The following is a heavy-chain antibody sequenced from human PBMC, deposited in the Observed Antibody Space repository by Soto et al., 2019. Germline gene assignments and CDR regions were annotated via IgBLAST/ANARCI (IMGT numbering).Heavy chain of an antibody. Sequence: QVQLVQSGAEVKKPEASVKVSCKTSGYTFTSHYMHWVRQVPGQGLEWMGIINPSGGGTSNAQRFQGRVTMTSDTSTSTVYMELSSLISDDTAVYYCARDSSLYYWGQGTLVTVSS. CDR3: ARDSSLYY. CDR1: GYTFTSHY. CDR2: INPSGGGT. D-gene: IGHD2-2*01. J-gene: IGHJ4*02. V-gene: IGHV1-46*01.